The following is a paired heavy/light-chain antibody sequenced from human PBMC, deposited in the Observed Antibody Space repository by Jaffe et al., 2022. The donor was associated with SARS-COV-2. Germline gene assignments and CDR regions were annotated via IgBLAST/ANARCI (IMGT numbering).Light chain of an antibody. CDR2: WAS. J-gene: IGKJ1*01. Sequence: DIVMTQSPDSLAVSLGERATINCKSSQSILYFSNNRNYLAWYQQKPGQPPKLLIYWASTRESGVPDRFSGSGSATDFTLTISSLQAEDVAVYYCQQYYNTPVTFGQGTKVEI. CDR1: QSILYFSNNRNY. CDR3: QQYYNTPVT. V-gene: IGKV4-1*01.
Heavy chain of an antibody. CDR3: ARNPREDCSGSYCYYMDV. V-gene: IGHV3-23*04. J-gene: IGHJ6*03. CDR2: ISSGSGST. CDR1: AFTFDNHA. Sequence: EVQLVESGGGLVQPGWSLRLSCVASAFTFDNHAMSWVRQAPGRGLEWVSTISSGSGSTDYADSVKGRFTISRDNSNNTLYLQIHSLRAEDTAIYHCARNPREDCSGSYCYYMDVWGKGTTVTVSS. D-gene: IGHD2-15*01.